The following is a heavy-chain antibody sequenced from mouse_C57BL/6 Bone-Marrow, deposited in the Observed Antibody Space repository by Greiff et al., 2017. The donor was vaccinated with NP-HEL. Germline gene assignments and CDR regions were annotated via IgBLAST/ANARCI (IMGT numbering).Heavy chain of an antibody. Sequence: EVQLQESGPELVKPGASVKIPCKASGYTFTDYNMDWVKQSHGKSLEWIGDINPNNGGTIYNQKFKGKATLTVDKSSSTAYMELRSLTSEDTAVYYCARGGTNWVFAYWGQGTLVTVSA. J-gene: IGHJ3*01. CDR2: INPNNGGT. D-gene: IGHD4-1*01. V-gene: IGHV1-18*01. CDR1: GYTFTDYN. CDR3: ARGGTNWVFAY.